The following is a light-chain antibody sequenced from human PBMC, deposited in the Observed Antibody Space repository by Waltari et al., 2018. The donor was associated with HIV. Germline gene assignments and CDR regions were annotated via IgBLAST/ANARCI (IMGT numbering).Light chain of an antibody. Sequence: EIVVTQSPVTLSVSPGQRATLSCRSSQSIGNNLAWYQQRPGQPPRLLNYGGSTRATGIPDRFSGSGSGAQFTLTIDGLQSEDFAVYYCQQYNVRPPVTFGQGTRLDIK. J-gene: IGKJ5*01. CDR3: QQYNVRPPVT. CDR2: GGS. V-gene: IGKV3-15*01. CDR1: QSIGNN.